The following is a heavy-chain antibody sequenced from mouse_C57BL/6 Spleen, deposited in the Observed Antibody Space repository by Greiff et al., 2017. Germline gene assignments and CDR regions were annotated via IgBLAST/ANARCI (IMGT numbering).Heavy chain of an antibody. J-gene: IGHJ3*01. CDR2: IYPGDGDT. CDR3: ARAYYDYEGFAY. D-gene: IGHD2-4*01. V-gene: IGHV1-82*01. Sequence: VQGVESGPELVKPGASVKISCKASGYAFSSSWMNWVKQRPGKGLEWIGRIYPGDGDTNYNGKFKGKATLTADKSSSTAYMQLSSLTSEDSAVYFCARAYYDYEGFAYWGQGTLVTVSA. CDR1: GYAFSSSW.